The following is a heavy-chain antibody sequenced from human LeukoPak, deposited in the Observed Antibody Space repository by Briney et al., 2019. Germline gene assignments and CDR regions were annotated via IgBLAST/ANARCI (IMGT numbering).Heavy chain of an antibody. V-gene: IGHV6-1*01. D-gene: IGHD5-18*01. J-gene: IGHJ5*02. CDR3: AGYSYGVRPS. CDR1: GDSVSSNSAA. Sequence: SQTLSLTCVISGDSVSSNSAAWNWIRQSPSRGLEWLGRTYYRSKWHYDYAVSVKSRITINPDTSKNQFSLHLDSVTPEDTAVYYCAGYSYGVRPSWGQGTLVSVSS. CDR2: TYYRSKWHY.